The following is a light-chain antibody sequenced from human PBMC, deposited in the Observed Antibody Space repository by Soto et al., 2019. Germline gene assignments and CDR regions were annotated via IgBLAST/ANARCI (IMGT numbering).Light chain of an antibody. CDR1: SSDVGSYNL. V-gene: IGLV2-23*02. J-gene: IGLJ2*01. CDR2: EVS. CDR3: CSYAGSSTLV. Sequence: QSVLTQPASVSGSPGQSFTISCTGTSSDVGSYNLVSWYQQHLGKAPKLMIYEVSKRPSGVSNRFSGSKSGNTASLTISGLQAEDEADYYCCSYAGSSTLVFGGGTKLTVL.